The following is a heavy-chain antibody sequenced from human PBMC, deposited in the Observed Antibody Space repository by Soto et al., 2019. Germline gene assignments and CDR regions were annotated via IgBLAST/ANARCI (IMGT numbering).Heavy chain of an antibody. CDR2: ISGSGGST. J-gene: IGHJ4*02. V-gene: IGHV3-23*01. CDR1: GFTFSSCA. D-gene: IGHD3-22*01. CDR3: AEDSYYHDSTGYYIFDY. Sequence: GGSLRLSCAASGFTFSSCAMGWVRQAPEKGLEWVSAISGSGGSTYYADSVKGRFTISRDNSKNTLYLQMTSPRAEDTAVYYCAEDSYYHDSTGYYIFDYWGRGTLVTVSS.